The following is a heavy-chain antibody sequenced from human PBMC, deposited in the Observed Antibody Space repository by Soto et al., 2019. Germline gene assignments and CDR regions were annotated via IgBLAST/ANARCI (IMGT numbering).Heavy chain of an antibody. V-gene: IGHV4-34*01. Sequence: SETLSLTCAVYGGSFSGYYWSWIRQPPGKGLEWIGEINHSGSTNYNPSLKSRVTISVDTSKNQFSLKLSSVTAADTAVYYCATLWFGESPYWGQGTLVT. J-gene: IGHJ4*02. CDR1: GGSFSGYY. CDR2: INHSGST. D-gene: IGHD3-10*01. CDR3: ATLWFGESPY.